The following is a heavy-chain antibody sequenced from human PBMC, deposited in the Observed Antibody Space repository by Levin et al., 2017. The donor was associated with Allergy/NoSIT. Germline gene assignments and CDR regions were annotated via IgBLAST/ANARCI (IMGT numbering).Heavy chain of an antibody. V-gene: IGHV1-69*13. D-gene: IGHD3-10*01. CDR2: IIPAFAST. J-gene: IGHJ4*02. Sequence: SVKVSCKAFGGTLRNYPISWVRLAPGQGLEWMGGIIPAFASTNYAQKFQGRVTITADESTRTAYMELRSLRSEDTAVYFCARPRGGSYGSGSFDSWGQGTLVTVSS. CDR3: ARPRGGSYGSGSFDS. CDR1: GGTLRNYP.